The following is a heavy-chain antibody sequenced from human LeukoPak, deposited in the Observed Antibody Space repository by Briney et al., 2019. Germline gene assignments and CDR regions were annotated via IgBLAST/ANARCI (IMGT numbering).Heavy chain of an antibody. J-gene: IGHJ6*02. CDR2: INPSGGST. V-gene: IGHV1-46*01. Sequence: ASVKVSRKASGYTFTSYYMHWVRQTPGQGLEWMGIINPSGGSTSYAQKFQGRVTMTRDTSTSTVYMELSSLRSEDTAVYYCASGLITIFYYYGMDVWGQGTTVTVSS. D-gene: IGHD3-3*01. CDR1: GYTFTSYY. CDR3: ASGLITIFYYYGMDV.